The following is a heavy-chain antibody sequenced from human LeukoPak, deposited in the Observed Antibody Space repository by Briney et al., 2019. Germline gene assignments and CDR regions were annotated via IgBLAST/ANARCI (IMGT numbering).Heavy chain of an antibody. CDR2: IKEDGSEK. D-gene: IGHD3-16*01. J-gene: IGHJ4*02. CDR1: GFTLSSYW. CDR3: ARDVGAYDY. V-gene: IGHV3-7*01. Sequence: PGGSLRLSCVVSGFTLSSYWMGWVRQAPGKGPEWVANIKEDGSEKYYVDSVKGRFTISRDNAKNSLYLQMNSLRGDDTAMYYCARDVGAYDYWGQGTLVTVSS.